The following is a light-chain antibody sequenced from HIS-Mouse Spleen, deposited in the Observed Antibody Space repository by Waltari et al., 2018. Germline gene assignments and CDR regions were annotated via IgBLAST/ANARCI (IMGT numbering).Light chain of an antibody. V-gene: IGKV3-11*01. CDR2: DAS. J-gene: IGKJ4*01. CDR1: QSVNSY. CDR3: QQRSNGPLT. Sequence: ELVLTQSPATLSLSPGERATLPCRASQSVNSYLAWYQQKPAQAPRLLIYDASNRATGIPARFSGSGSGTDFTLTISSLEPEDFAVYYCQQRSNGPLTFGGGTKVEIK.